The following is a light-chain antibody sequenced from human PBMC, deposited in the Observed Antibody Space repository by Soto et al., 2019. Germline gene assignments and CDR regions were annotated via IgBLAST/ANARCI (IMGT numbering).Light chain of an antibody. J-gene: IGKJ1*01. CDR1: QSVSSSY. CDR3: QQYGSSPCT. V-gene: IGKV3-20*01. CDR2: GAS. Sequence: EIGLTQSPGTLSLSPGERATLSCRASQSVSSSYLAWYQQKPGQAPRLLIYGASSRATGIPDRFSGSGSGPDFTLTISRLEPEDFAVYYCQQYGSSPCTFGQGTKVEIK.